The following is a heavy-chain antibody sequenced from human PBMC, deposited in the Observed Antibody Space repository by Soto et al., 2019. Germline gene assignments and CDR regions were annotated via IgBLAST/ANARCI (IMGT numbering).Heavy chain of an antibody. J-gene: IGHJ4*02. CDR3: ASCAFGGYSYGYCAY. CDR1: GFTFSSYA. CDR2: ISGSGGST. D-gene: IGHD5-18*01. Sequence: EVQLLESGGGLVQPGGSLSLSCAASGFTFSSYAMSWVRQAPGKGLEWVSAISGSGGSTYYADSVKGRFTISRDNSKNTLYLQMNSLRAEDTAVYYCASCAFGGYSYGYCAYWGQGTLVTVSS. V-gene: IGHV3-23*01.